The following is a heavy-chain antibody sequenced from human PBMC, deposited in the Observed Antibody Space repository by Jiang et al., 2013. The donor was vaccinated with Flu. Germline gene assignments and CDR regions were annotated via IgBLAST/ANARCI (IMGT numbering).Heavy chain of an antibody. CDR2: ISSSGSTR. D-gene: IGHD2-2*01. Sequence: SLRLSCEASGFTFNDYYMTWVRQAPGKGLEWLSYISSSGSTRSYADSVKGRFTISRDNTKNSLYLQMNSLRAEDTAVYYCARGVKPAAKIGYYYYGMDVWGKGTTVTVSS. CDR3: ARGVKPAAKIGYYYYGMDV. CDR1: GFTFNDYY. V-gene: IGHV3-11*04. J-gene: IGHJ6*04.